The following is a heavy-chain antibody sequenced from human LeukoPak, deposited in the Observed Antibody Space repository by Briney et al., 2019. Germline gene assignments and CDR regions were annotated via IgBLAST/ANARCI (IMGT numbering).Heavy chain of an antibody. Sequence: GASVKVSCKASGYTFTSSDINWVRQATGQGLEWMGWMNPNSGNTGYAQKLQGRVTMTMDTSISTAYMELTSLRSEDTAVYYCATDIERYFDYWGQGTLVTVFS. CDR3: ATDIERYFDY. D-gene: IGHD3-16*02. CDR2: MNPNSGNT. CDR1: GYTFTSSD. V-gene: IGHV1-8*01. J-gene: IGHJ4*02.